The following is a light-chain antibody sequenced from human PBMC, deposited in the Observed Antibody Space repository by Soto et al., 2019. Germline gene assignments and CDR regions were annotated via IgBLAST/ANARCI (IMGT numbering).Light chain of an antibody. V-gene: IGKV1-9*01. J-gene: IGKJ3*01. Sequence: DIQLTQSPSFLSASVGDRVTITCRASQGISSYLAWYQQKPGKAPKLLIYTASTLQGGVPSRFSGSGSGTEFTLTISSLQPEDFATYYCQHLSSYPRFGPGTRVDIK. CDR2: TAS. CDR1: QGISSY. CDR3: QHLSSYPR.